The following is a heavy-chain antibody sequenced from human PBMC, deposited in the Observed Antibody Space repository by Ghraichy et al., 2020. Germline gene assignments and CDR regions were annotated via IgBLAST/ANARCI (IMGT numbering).Heavy chain of an antibody. D-gene: IGHD3-10*01. J-gene: IGHJ4*02. V-gene: IGHV2-5*02. CDR1: GFSLSTRGVG. CDR3: GYRPAMVQGKDREK. CDR2: IYWDDDE. Sequence: SGPTLVKPTQTLTLTCTFSGFSLSTRGVGVGWIRQPPGKALEWLALIYWDDDERYSPSLKSRLTITKDTSRNQVVLTMTNMDPVDTGTYYCGYRPAMVQGKDREKWGQGTLVTVSS.